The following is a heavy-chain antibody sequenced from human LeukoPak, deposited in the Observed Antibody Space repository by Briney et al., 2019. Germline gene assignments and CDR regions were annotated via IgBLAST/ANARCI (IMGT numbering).Heavy chain of an antibody. CDR1: GVTFSSYS. D-gene: IGHD5-12*01. Sequence: GGSLRLSCAASGVTFSSYSMNWVRQAPGKGLEWVSSISSSSSYIYYADSVKGRFTIPRDNAKNSLFLQMNSLRAEDTAVYYCARDSGRASALDIWGQGTMVTVSS. J-gene: IGHJ3*02. CDR2: ISSSSSYI. CDR3: ARDSGRASALDI. V-gene: IGHV3-21*01.